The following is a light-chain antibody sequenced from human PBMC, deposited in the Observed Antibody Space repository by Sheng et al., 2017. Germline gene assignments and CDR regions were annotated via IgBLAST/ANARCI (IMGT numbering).Light chain of an antibody. Sequence: DIQMTQSPTTLSGYVGDTVTITCRASQSIGSWLVWYQQKPGKAPKLLIYRASSLDSGVPSRFSGSASGTEFTLTISSLQPDDFATYYCAQYDSFPRTFGQGTKVEIK. CDR2: RAS. J-gene: IGKJ1*01. CDR1: QSIGSW. V-gene: IGKV1-5*03. CDR3: AQYDSFPRT.